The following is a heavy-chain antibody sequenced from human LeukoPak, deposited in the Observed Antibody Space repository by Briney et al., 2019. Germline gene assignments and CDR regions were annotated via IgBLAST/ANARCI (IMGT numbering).Heavy chain of an antibody. V-gene: IGHV4-30-4*01. D-gene: IGHD3-10*01. Sequence: SETLSLTCTVSGGSISSGDYYWSWIRQPPGKGLEWIGYIYYSGSTYYNPPLKSRVTISVDTSKNQFSLKLSSVTAADTAVYYCASYGSGSYYFDYWGQGTLVTVSS. CDR2: IYYSGST. J-gene: IGHJ4*02. CDR1: GGSISSGDYY. CDR3: ASYGSGSYYFDY.